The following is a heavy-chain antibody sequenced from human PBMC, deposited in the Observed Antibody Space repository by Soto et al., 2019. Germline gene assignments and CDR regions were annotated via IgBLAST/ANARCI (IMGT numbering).Heavy chain of an antibody. Sequence: QVQLVESGGGVVQPGRSLRLSCAASGFTFSSYGMHWVRQAPGKGLEWVAVIWYDGSNKYYADSVKGRFTISRDNSKNTLYLQMNSLRAEDTAVYYCARDGGPAVAAAGTDWFDPWGQGTLVTVSS. CDR3: ARDGGPAVAAAGTDWFDP. CDR1: GFTFSSYG. J-gene: IGHJ5*02. D-gene: IGHD6-13*01. CDR2: IWYDGSNK. V-gene: IGHV3-33*01.